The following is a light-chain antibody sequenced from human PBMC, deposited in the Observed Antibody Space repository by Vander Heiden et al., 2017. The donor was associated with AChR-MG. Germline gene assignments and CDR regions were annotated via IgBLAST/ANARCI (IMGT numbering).Light chain of an antibody. CDR1: SGSIASNY. CDR3: QSYDSSNPVV. J-gene: IGLJ2*01. CDR2: EDN. Sequence: NFMLTQPHSVSESPGKTVTISCTGSSGSIASNYVQWYQQRPGSAPTTVIYEDNQRPSGVPDRFSGSIDSSSNSASLTISGLKTEDEADYYCQSYDSSNPVVFGGGTKLNVL. V-gene: IGLV6-57*02.